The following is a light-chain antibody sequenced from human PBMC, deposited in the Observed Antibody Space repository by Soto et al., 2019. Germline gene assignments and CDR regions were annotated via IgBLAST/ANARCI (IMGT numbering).Light chain of an antibody. V-gene: IGKV3-15*01. CDR2: DAS. CDR3: QQSYSNPRTT. CDR1: QSVGSN. J-gene: IGKJ5*01. Sequence: EIVLTQSPGTLSLSPGERAPLSCRASQSVGSNLAWYQQKPGQAPRLLIYDASTRATGIPASFSGSGSGTDFTLTISSLQPEDFATYYCQQSYSNPRTTFGQGTRLEIK.